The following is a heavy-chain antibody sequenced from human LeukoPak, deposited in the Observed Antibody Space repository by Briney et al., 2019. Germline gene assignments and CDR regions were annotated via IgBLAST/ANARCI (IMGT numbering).Heavy chain of an antibody. CDR2: IYSSGST. V-gene: IGHV4-39*02. J-gene: IGHJ4*02. CDR1: GASISGSGYY. D-gene: IGHD1-26*01. CDR3: AKSGGYGLIDY. Sequence: PSETLSLTCAVSGASISGSGYYWGWIRQPPGKGLEWIGNIYSSGSTYYNASLQSRVTISIDTSNNHFPLRLNSVTAADTAMYYCAKSGGYGLIDYWGQGTRVTVSS.